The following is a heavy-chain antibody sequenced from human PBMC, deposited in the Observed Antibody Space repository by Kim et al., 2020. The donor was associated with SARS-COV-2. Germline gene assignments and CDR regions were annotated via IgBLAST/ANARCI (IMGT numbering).Heavy chain of an antibody. Sequence: SETLSLTCTVSGGSINTYYWSWIRQPPGKGLEWIGYIFYTGSTDSNPSLKSRVTLSRDTSKNQFSLKLSSVTAADTALYFCARAGTMHAYNYRPFDYWGQGTLVTVSS. CDR1: GGSINTYY. J-gene: IGHJ4*02. D-gene: IGHD5-12*01. V-gene: IGHV4-59*01. CDR3: ARAGTMHAYNYRPFDY. CDR2: IFYTGST.